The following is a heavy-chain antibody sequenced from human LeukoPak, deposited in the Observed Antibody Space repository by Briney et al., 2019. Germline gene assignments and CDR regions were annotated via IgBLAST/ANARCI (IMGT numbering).Heavy chain of an antibody. CDR2: ISYDGSNK. CDR1: GFTFSSYA. Sequence: GGSLRLSCAASGFTFSSYAMHWVRQAPGKGLEWVAVISYDGSNKYYADSVKGRFTISRDNSKNTLYLQMNSLRAEDTAVYYCARRRLDYWGQGTLVTVSS. D-gene: IGHD5-24*01. CDR3: ARRRLDY. J-gene: IGHJ4*02. V-gene: IGHV3-30-3*01.